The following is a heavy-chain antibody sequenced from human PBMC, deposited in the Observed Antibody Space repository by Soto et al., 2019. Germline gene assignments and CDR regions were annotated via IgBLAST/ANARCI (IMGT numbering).Heavy chain of an antibody. CDR1: GSSISSGVYP. CDR2: IYHSGST. CDR3: ARGNWNDVRGWFDP. V-gene: IGHV4-30-2*01. D-gene: IGHD1-20*01. J-gene: IGHJ5*02. Sequence: PSVPLPLTCAASGSSISSGVYPRCWIRQRPGKGLKWIGYIYHSGSTYYNPSLKSRVTISVDRSKNQFSLKLSSVTAADTAVYYCARGNWNDVRGWFDPWGQGTLVTVSS.